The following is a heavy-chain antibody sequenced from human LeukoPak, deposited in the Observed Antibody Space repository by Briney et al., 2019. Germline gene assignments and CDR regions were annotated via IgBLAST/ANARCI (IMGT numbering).Heavy chain of an antibody. CDR3: ARDRYYYDSSGSYWLDY. Sequence: ASMKVSCKASGYTFTSYDINWVRQATGQGLEWMGWMNPNSGNTGYAQKFQGRVTMTRNTSISTAYMELSSLRSEDTAVYYCARDRYYYDSSGSYWLDYWGQGTLVTVSS. CDR2: MNPNSGNT. J-gene: IGHJ4*02. CDR1: GYTFTSYD. V-gene: IGHV1-8*01. D-gene: IGHD3-22*01.